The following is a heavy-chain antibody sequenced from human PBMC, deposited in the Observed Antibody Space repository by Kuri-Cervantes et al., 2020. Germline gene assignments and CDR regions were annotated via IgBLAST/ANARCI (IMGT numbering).Heavy chain of an antibody. Sequence: SLKISCAASGFTFDDYAMHWVRQAPGKGLEWVSGISWNSGSIGYADSVKGRFTISRDNAKNSLYLQMNSLRAEDTALYYCAKDLGLGVFDYWGQGTLVTVSS. CDR2: ISWNSGSI. D-gene: IGHD3-16*01. V-gene: IGHV3-9*01. CDR3: AKDLGLGVFDY. J-gene: IGHJ4*02. CDR1: GFTFDDYA.